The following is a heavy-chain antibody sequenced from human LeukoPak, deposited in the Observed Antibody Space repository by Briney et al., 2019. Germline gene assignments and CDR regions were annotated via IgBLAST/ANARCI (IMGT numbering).Heavy chain of an antibody. Sequence: ASVKVSCKASGYTFTDYGISWVRQAPGQGLEWMGWISTYNGDTKYTQRLQGRVTMTTDTSTRTAYMELRSLRSDDTAVYYCARGWIEMPTVYFDYWGQGTLVSVFS. CDR1: GYTFTDYG. D-gene: IGHD5-24*01. CDR2: ISTYNGDT. V-gene: IGHV1-18*01. J-gene: IGHJ4*02. CDR3: ARGWIEMPTVYFDY.